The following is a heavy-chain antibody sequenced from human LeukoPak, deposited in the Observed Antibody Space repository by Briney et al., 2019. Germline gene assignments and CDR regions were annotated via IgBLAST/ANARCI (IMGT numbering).Heavy chain of an antibody. CDR3: ARHRGEDAFDI. Sequence: SETLSLTCTVSGGSISSYYWSWIRQPPGKGLEWIGYIYTSGSTNYNTSLKSRVTISVDTSKNQFSLKLSSVTAADTAVYYCARHRGEDAFDIWGQGTMVTVSS. J-gene: IGHJ3*02. CDR2: IYTSGST. CDR1: GGSISSYY. D-gene: IGHD3-16*01. V-gene: IGHV4-4*09.